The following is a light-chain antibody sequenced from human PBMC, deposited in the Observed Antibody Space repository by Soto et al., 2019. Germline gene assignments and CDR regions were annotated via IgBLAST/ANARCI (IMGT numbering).Light chain of an antibody. V-gene: IGKV1-5*03. J-gene: IGKJ2*01. Sequence: DIQMTQSPSTLSGSVGDRVTITCRASQTISSWLAWYQQKPGKAPKLLIYKASTLKSGVPSRFSGSGSGTEFTLTISSLQADDFATYYCQQYNSYTTFGQGTKVEIK. CDR1: QTISSW. CDR3: QQYNSYTT. CDR2: KAS.